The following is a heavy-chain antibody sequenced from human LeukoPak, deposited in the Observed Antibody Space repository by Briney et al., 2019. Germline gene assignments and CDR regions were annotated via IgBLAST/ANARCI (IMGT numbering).Heavy chain of an antibody. J-gene: IGHJ4*02. V-gene: IGHV3-23*01. CDR3: AKGPRQGSGSYYPLYFDY. D-gene: IGHD3-10*01. CDR1: GFTFSSYA. Sequence: GGSLRLSCAASGFTFSSYAMSWVRQAPGKGLEWVSAISGSGGSTYYADSVKGRFTISRDNSKNTLYLQMNSLRAEDTAVYYCAKGPRQGSGSYYPLYFDYWGQGTLVTVSS. CDR2: ISGSGGST.